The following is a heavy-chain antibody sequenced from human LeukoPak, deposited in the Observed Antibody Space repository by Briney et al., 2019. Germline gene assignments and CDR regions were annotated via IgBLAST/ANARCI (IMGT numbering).Heavy chain of an antibody. CDR1: GFTFSSYW. D-gene: IGHD1-1*01. Sequence: GGSLRLSCAASGFTFSSYWMSWVRQAPGKGLEWVANIKQDGSEKYYVDSVKGRFTISRDNAKISLYLQMNSLRAEDTAVYYCAREMRYRGQGDFDYWGQGTLVTVSS. CDR2: IKQDGSEK. CDR3: AREMRYRGQGDFDY. J-gene: IGHJ4*02. V-gene: IGHV3-7*01.